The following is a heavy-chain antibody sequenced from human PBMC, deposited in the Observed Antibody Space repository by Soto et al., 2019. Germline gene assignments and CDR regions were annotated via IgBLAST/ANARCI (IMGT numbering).Heavy chain of an antibody. Sequence: PSETLSLTCAFSGYSISSSNWWGWIRQPPGKGLEWIGYIYYSGTTYYNPSLKSRVTMSVDTSKNQFSLKLTSVTAVDTAVYYCARREIQGPIDYWGQGTLVTSPQ. J-gene: IGHJ4*02. CDR2: IYYSGTT. V-gene: IGHV4-28*01. D-gene: IGHD1-26*01. CDR3: ARREIQGPIDY. CDR1: GYSISSSNW.